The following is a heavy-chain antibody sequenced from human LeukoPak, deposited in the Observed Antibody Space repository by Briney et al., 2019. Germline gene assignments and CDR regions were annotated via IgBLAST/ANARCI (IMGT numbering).Heavy chain of an antibody. CDR2: ISSGGST. CDR3: ARVSSGSYSESDY. J-gene: IGHJ4*02. CDR1: GFTFNNYA. D-gene: IGHD1-26*01. Sequence: PGGSLRLSCAAAGFTFNNYAMSWVRQAPGKGLKWVSGISSGGSTYYADSVKGRFTISRDNSKNTLFLQMNSLRAEDTAVYYCARVSSGSYSESDYWGQGTLVTVSS. V-gene: IGHV3-23*01.